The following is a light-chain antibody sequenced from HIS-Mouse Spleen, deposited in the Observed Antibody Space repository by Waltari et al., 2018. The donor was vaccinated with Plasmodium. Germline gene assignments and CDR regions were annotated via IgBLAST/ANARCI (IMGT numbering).Light chain of an antibody. CDR2: EVS. V-gene: IGLV2-8*01. CDR3: SSYAGSNNFV. Sequence: QSALTQPPSASGSPGQSVTISCTGPRSDVGVYNYVPWYQQHPGKAPKLMIYEVSKRPSGVPDRFSGSKSGNTASLTVSGLQAEDEADYYCSSYAGSNNFVFGTGTKVTVL. J-gene: IGLJ1*01. CDR1: RSDVGVYNY.